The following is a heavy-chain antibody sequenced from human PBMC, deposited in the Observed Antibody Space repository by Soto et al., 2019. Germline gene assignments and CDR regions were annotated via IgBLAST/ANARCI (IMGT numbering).Heavy chain of an antibody. J-gene: IGHJ4*02. V-gene: IGHV3-21*01. D-gene: IGHD4-17*01. CDR3: ARDGFNGDSSLCYFDY. Sequence: PGGSLRLSCAASGFTFSSYSMNWVRQAPGKGLEWVSSISSSSSYIYYADSVKGRFTISRDNAKNSLYLQMNSLRAEDTAVYYCARDGFNGDSSLCYFDYWGQGTLVTVSS. CDR2: ISSSSSYI. CDR1: GFTFSSYS.